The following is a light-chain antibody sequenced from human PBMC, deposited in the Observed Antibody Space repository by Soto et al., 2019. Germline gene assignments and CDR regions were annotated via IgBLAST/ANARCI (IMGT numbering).Light chain of an antibody. Sequence: DIQMTQSPSTLSASVGDRVTITCRASQSISSWLAWYQQKPGKAPKLLIYDASSLESGVPSRFSGRGSGTEITLTISSLQPGGFSNYFFQQENCYVPFGRGTKGEIK. V-gene: IGKV1-5*01. CDR3: QQENCYVP. CDR2: DAS. CDR1: QSISSW. J-gene: IGKJ4*01.